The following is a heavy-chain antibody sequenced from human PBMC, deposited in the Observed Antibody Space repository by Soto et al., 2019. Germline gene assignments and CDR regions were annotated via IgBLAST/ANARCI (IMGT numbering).Heavy chain of an antibody. Sequence: QVQLVESGGGVVQPGRSLRLSRAASGFTFSSYAMHWVRQAPGKGLEWVAVISYHGSNKYYADSVKGRFTISRDKPKNTLYLQMNSLRADDTAVYYCARSGNYDILTGYTAAFDIWGQGTMVTVSS. D-gene: IGHD3-9*01. CDR1: GFTFSSYA. J-gene: IGHJ3*02. CDR2: ISYHGSNK. V-gene: IGHV3-30-3*01. CDR3: ARSGNYDILTGYTAAFDI.